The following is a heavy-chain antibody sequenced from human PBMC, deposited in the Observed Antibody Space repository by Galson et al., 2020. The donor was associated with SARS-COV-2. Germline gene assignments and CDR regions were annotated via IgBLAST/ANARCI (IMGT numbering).Heavy chain of an antibody. D-gene: IGHD3-10*01. Sequence: GGSLRLSCAASRFTFSRYDMSWVRQAPGKGLEWVAGISDSGDRTYYADSVKGRYTVSRDNSESTLDLQMNSLRVEDTAVYYCASGISGAGGCYPDFRGQGRLVTVSS. CDR3: ASGISGAGGCYPDF. J-gene: IGHJ4*02. CDR2: ISDSGDRT. V-gene: IGHV3-23*01. CDR1: RFTFSRYD.